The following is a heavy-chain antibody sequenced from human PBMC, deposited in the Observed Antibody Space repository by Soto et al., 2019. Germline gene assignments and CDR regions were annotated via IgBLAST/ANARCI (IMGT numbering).Heavy chain of an antibody. Sequence: QVQLRESGPGLVEPSQTLSLTCTVSGGSISSGAYYWSWIRQHPGKGLEWIGYIYYSGSTYYKPSLKSRVTISVDTSKNQFSLKLTSVTAADTAVFYCARSTYDGDYGHDYWGQGTLVTVSS. CDR3: ARSTYDGDYGHDY. CDR1: GGSISSGAYY. V-gene: IGHV4-31*03. J-gene: IGHJ4*02. D-gene: IGHD4-17*01. CDR2: IYYSGST.